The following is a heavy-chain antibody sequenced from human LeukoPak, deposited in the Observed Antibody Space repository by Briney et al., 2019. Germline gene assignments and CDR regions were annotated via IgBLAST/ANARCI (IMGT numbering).Heavy chain of an antibody. V-gene: IGHV3-21*01. J-gene: IGHJ6*03. Sequence: GGSLRLSCAASGFTFSNYNMNWVSQAPGKGMEWVSSITSTSSYIYYADSVKGRFTISRDNAKNSLYLQMNSLRAEDTALYFCARDPYSGNYGNYYYYYMDVWGKGTTVTISS. D-gene: IGHD1-26*01. CDR3: ARDPYSGNYGNYYYYYMDV. CDR2: ITSTSSYI. CDR1: GFTFSNYN.